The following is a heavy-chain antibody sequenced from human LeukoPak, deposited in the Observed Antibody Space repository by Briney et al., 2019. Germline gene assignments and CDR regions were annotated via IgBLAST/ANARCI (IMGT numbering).Heavy chain of an antibody. Sequence: GSLRLSCAASGFTFSSYAMHWVRQAPGKGLEWVAVISYDGSNKYYADSVKGRFTISRDNSKNTLYLQMNSLRAEDTAVYYCARDLRLRGSYFVDYWGQGTLVTVSS. CDR1: GFTFSSYA. CDR2: ISYDGSNK. D-gene: IGHD1-26*01. V-gene: IGHV3-30-3*01. CDR3: ARDLRLRGSYFVDY. J-gene: IGHJ4*02.